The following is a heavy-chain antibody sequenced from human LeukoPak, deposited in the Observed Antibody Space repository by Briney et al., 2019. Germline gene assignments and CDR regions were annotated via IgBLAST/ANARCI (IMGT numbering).Heavy chain of an antibody. CDR1: GNTFTGYY. V-gene: IGHV1-46*01. CDR3: ATDEPRDYGIDI. Sequence: ASVKVSCKASGNTFTGYYMHWVRQAPGQGLEWMGIINPSGGSTSYAQKFQGRVTMTRDTSTSTVYMELSSLRSEDTAVYYCATDEPRDYGIDIWGQGTMVTVSS. D-gene: IGHD4-17*01. CDR2: INPSGGST. J-gene: IGHJ3*02.